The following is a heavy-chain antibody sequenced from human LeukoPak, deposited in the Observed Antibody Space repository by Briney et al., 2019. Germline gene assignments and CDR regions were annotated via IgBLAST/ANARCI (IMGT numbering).Heavy chain of an antibody. CDR3: ARGRSRVVVPAAMGGFDY. V-gene: IGHV1-46*01. Sequence: GASVKVSCKASGYTFTSYYMHWVRQAPGQGLEWMGIINPSGGSTSYAQKFQGRVTITRDTATSTVYMELSSLRSEDTAVYYCARGRSRVVVPAAMGGFDYWGQGTLVTVSS. CDR1: GYTFTSYY. J-gene: IGHJ4*02. D-gene: IGHD2-2*01. CDR2: INPSGGST.